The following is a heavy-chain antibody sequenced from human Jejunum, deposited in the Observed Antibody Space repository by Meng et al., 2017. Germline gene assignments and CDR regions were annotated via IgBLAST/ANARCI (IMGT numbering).Heavy chain of an antibody. CDR3: ATTRYYYDSSGYYIKGFDY. CDR2: IYHSGST. J-gene: IGHJ4*02. Sequence: SETLSLTCAVSGYSISSGYYWGWIRQPPGKGLEWIGSIYHSGSTYYNPSLKSRVTISVDTSKNQFSLKLRSVTAADTAVYYCATTRYYYDSSGYYIKGFDYWGQGTLVTVSS. CDR1: GYSISSGYY. V-gene: IGHV4-38-2*01. D-gene: IGHD3-22*01.